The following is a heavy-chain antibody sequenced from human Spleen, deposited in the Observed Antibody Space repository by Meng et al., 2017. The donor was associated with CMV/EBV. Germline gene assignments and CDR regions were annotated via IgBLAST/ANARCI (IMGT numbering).Heavy chain of an antibody. CDR3: AGFGVTITNGLDV. Sequence: GGSLRLSCAASGFTFSSYEMNWVRQAPGKGLEWVSYISSSGSTIYYADSVKGRFTISRDNAKNSLYLQMNSLGAEDTAVYYCAGFGVTITNGLDVWGQGTTVTVSS. V-gene: IGHV3-48*03. CDR2: ISSSGSTI. J-gene: IGHJ6*02. D-gene: IGHD3-3*01. CDR1: GFTFSSYE.